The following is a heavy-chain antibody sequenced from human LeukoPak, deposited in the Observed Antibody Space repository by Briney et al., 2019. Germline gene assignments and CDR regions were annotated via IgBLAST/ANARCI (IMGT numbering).Heavy chain of an antibody. CDR1: GFTFSSYA. D-gene: IGHD6-13*01. V-gene: IGHV3-23*01. J-gene: IGHJ6*02. Sequence: GGSLRLSCVASGFTFSSYAMSWVRQAPGKGLEWVSAISGSGGSTYYADSVKGRFTISRDNSKNTLYLQMNSLRAEDTAVYYCAKESYSSSWYKRYYYYGMDVWGQGTTVTVSS. CDR3: AKESYSSSWYKRYYYYGMDV. CDR2: ISGSGGST.